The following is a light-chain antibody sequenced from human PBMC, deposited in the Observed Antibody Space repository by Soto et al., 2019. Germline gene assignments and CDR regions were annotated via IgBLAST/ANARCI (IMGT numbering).Light chain of an antibody. J-gene: IGKJ1*01. CDR2: RAS. V-gene: IGKV3-15*01. Sequence: EIVMTQSPATLSVSPGERATLSCRASQSVYSNVAWYQQGPGQAPRLLIYRASTRDTGIPARFSGSGSGTEFTLTISSLQSEDFAVYYCQHYQNLWAFGQWTKVEIK. CDR1: QSVYSN. CDR3: QHYQNLWA.